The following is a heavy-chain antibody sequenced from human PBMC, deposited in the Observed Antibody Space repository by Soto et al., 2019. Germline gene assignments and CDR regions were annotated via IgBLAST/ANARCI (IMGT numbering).Heavy chain of an antibody. CDR1: GGSISSGGYY. Sequence: SETLSLTCTVSGGSISSGGYYWSWIRQHPGKGLEWIGYIYYSGSTYYNPSLKSRVTISVDTSKNQFSLKLSSVTAADTAVYYCARDLFATVETGYYYYYGMDVWGQGTTVTVLL. V-gene: IGHV4-31*03. D-gene: IGHD4-4*01. CDR3: ARDLFATVETGYYYYYGMDV. CDR2: IYYSGST. J-gene: IGHJ6*02.